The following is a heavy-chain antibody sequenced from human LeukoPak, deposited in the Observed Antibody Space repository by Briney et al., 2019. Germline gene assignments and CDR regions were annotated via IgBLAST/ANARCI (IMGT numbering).Heavy chain of an antibody. CDR2: INSDGSST. Sequence: PGGSLRLSCAASGFTFSSYWMHWVRQAPGKGLVWVSRINSDGSSTSYADSVKGRFTISRDNAKNTLYLQMNSLRAVDTAVYYCARVPDTVTHDYWGQGTLVTVSS. J-gene: IGHJ4*02. D-gene: IGHD4-11*01. CDR1: GFTFSSYW. CDR3: ARVPDTVTHDY. V-gene: IGHV3-74*01.